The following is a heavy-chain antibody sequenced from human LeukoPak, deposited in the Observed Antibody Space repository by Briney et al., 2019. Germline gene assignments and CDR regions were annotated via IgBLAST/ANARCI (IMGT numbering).Heavy chain of an antibody. D-gene: IGHD6-19*01. Sequence: SVKVSCRASGGTFSSYTISWVRQAPGQGLEWMGRIIPILGIANYAQKFQGRVTITADKSTSTAYMELSSLRSEDTAVYYCASEWDSSGWYEGYWGQGTLVTVSS. V-gene: IGHV1-69*02. CDR2: IIPILGIA. CDR1: GGTFSSYT. J-gene: IGHJ4*02. CDR3: ASEWDSSGWYEGY.